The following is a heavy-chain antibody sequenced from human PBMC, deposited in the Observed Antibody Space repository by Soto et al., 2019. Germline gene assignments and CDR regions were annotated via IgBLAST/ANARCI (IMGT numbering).Heavy chain of an antibody. J-gene: IGHJ6*02. D-gene: IGHD1-26*01. CDR3: ARRSGSYPSYRLDV. CDR1: GYSFISYW. V-gene: IGHV5-51*01. Sequence: GESLKISCDGSGYSFISYWIGWVLQMPGKGLEWMGIIYPGDSDTRYSPSFQCQVTISDDKSISTAYLQWSSLKASDTAVYYCARRSGSYPSYRLDVWGQGTTVTVSS. CDR2: IYPGDSDT.